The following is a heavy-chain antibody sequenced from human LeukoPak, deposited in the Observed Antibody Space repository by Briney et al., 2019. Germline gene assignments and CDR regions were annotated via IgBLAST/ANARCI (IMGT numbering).Heavy chain of an antibody. D-gene: IGHD3-16*01. J-gene: IGHJ3*02. CDR2: IRYDGSNK. CDR1: GFTFSSYG. Sequence: GGSLRLSCAASGFTFSSYGMHWVRQAPGKGLEWVAFIRYDGSNKYYADSVKGRFTISRDNSKNTLYLQMNSLRAEDTAVYYCAKVSSPKYYDYVWGSPRIDDAFDIWGQGTMVTVSS. CDR3: AKVSSPKYYDYVWGSPRIDDAFDI. V-gene: IGHV3-30*02.